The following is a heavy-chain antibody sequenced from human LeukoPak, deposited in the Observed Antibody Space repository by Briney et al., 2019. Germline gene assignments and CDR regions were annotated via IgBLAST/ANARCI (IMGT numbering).Heavy chain of an antibody. CDR2: IYYSESG. J-gene: IGHJ2*01. CDR1: GGSVNSDDHY. D-gene: IGHD3/OR15-3a*01. V-gene: IGHV4-39*07. Sequence: PSETLSLTCTVSGGSVNSDDHYWSWIRQPPGKGLEWMGSIYYSESGYYNPSLKSRGTMAVDMSKNQFSLKLSSVTAADTAVYYCARGVDWIWYFDLWGRGTLVAVSS. CDR3: ARGVDWIWYFDL.